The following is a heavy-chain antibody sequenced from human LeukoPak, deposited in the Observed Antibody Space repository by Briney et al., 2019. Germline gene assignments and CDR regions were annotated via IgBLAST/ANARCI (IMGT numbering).Heavy chain of an antibody. J-gene: IGHJ4*02. V-gene: IGHV1-69*02. CDR3: AQTFRISSSTSCSKPLDY. D-gene: IGHD2-2*01. CDR2: IIPILGIA. Sequence: SVKVSCXASGGTFSSYTISWVRLAPGQGLEWMGRIIPILGIANYAQKFQGRVTITADKSTSTAYMELSSLRSEDTAVYYCAQTFRISSSTSCSKPLDYWGQGTLVTVSS. CDR1: GGTFSSYT.